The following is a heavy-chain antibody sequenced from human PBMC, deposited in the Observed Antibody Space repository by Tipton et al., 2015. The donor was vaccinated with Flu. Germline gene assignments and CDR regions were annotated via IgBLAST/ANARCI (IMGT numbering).Heavy chain of an antibody. CDR3: VRRDYSNYVSDPKNWFDS. V-gene: IGHV4-38-2*01. D-gene: IGHD4-11*01. CDR2: IYNSEYT. J-gene: IGHJ5*01. Sequence: TLPLTCAVSNYSISSAYYWGWIRQPPGKGLEWIGYIYNSEYTKYNPSLKSRVTISVDTSKNQFSLKLRSVSAADTAVYYCVRRDYSNYVSDPKNWFDSWGQGTLVSVSS. CDR1: NYSISSAYY.